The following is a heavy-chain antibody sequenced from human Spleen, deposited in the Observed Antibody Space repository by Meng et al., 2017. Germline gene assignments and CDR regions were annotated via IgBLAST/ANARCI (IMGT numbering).Heavy chain of an antibody. CDR2: INTKTGNP. J-gene: IGHJ4*02. D-gene: IGHD2-15*01. V-gene: IGHV7-4-1*02. Sequence: QVQLVQSGSELKEPGASVKVSCKASGYTFTSYAMNWVRQAPGQGLEWMGWINTKTGNPTYAPSLTGRFVLSLDTSVNTTYLQISSLKPEDTAVLYCARARYCSGGSCYSDHWGQGTLVTVAS. CDR3: ARARYCSGGSCYSDH. CDR1: GYTFTSYA.